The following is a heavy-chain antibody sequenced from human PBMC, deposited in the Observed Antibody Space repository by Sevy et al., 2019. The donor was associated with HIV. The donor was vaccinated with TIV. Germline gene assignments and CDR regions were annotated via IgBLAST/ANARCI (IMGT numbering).Heavy chain of an antibody. CDR3: ARGGSDGNY. D-gene: IGHD5-12*01. CDR1: GYTFSDYS. CDR2: INAASGVT. J-gene: IGHJ4*02. V-gene: IGHV1-2*02. Sequence: GESLKISCKASGYTFSDYSIYWIRQAPGQGFEWMGCINAASGVTNFAQKFQGRVTMTRDTSINTAYMEVYRLTSDDTAVYYCARGGSDGNYWGQGTLVTVSS.